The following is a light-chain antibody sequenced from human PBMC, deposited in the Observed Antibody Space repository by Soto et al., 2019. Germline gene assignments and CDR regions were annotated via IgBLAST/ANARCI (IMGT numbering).Light chain of an antibody. CDR2: KAS. CDR3: QHCHRYNGS. CDR1: QSISSW. Sequence: DIQMTQSPSTLSGSVGDRVTITCRASQSISSWLAWYQQKPGKAPKLLIYKASTLKSGVPSRFSGSGSGTEVTVTISSLQPLDLATYASQHCHRYNGSFGQGTKVELK. V-gene: IGKV1-5*03. J-gene: IGKJ1*01.